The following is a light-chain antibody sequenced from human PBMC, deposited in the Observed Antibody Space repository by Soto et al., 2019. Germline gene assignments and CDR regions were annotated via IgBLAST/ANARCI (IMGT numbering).Light chain of an antibody. V-gene: IGKV3-20*01. Sequence: EFLLTQSPGTLSLSPGERATLSCRASQTVRNNYLAWYQQKPGQAPRLLIYDASSRDTGIPDRFSGGGSGTDFTLTISRLEPEDFEVDYCQQFSSYPLTFGGGTKVDI. CDR2: DAS. CDR1: QTVRNNY. CDR3: QQFSSYPLT. J-gene: IGKJ4*01.